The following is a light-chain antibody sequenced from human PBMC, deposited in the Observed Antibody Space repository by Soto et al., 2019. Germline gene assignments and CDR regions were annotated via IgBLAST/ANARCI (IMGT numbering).Light chain of an antibody. J-gene: IGLJ1*01. Sequence: QSALTQPTSASGSPGQSVTISCTGTSSDVGGYNYVSWYQQHPGKAPKLMIYEVSKRPSGVPDRFSGSKSGNTASLTVSGLQAEDEADYYCSSYAGSNKVFGTGTKVTVL. CDR3: SSYAGSNKV. CDR1: SSDVGGYNY. CDR2: EVS. V-gene: IGLV2-8*01.